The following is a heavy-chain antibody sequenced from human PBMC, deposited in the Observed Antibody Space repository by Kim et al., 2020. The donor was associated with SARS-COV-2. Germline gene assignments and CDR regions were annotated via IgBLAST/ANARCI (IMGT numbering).Heavy chain of an antibody. CDR1: GGSINSYTYY. Sequence: SETLSLTCTVSGGSINSYTYYWAWIRQSPGVGFEWIGSIYYTGTTYYSPSLKSRVSISIDTSKSQFSLKLNSATATATATYFCAGQSPTTSDEFWGQVT. CDR2: IYYTGTT. CDR3: AGQSPTTSDEF. D-gene: IGHD1-26*01. J-gene: IGHJ4*02. V-gene: IGHV4-39*01.